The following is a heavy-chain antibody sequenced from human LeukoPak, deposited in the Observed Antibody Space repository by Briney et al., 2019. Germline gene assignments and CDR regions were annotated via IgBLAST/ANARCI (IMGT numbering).Heavy chain of an antibody. J-gene: IGHJ5*02. V-gene: IGHV3-30*03. CDR2: ISDDGRIK. CDR3: ARAAAETGSFRDNWFDP. CDR1: GFTFSSYS. Sequence: GGSLRLSCAASGFTFSSYSMNWVRQAPGKGLEWVAVISDDGRIKIYGGSVKGRLTISRDNSKNTLYLQMNSLRSEDTAVYYCARAAAETGSFRDNWFDPWGQGTLVTVSS. D-gene: IGHD3-9*01.